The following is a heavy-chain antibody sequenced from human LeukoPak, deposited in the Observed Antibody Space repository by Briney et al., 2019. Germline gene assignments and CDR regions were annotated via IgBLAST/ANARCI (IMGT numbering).Heavy chain of an antibody. CDR2: IFHSGIA. D-gene: IGHD3-16*01. V-gene: IGHV4-38-2*01. Sequence: SETLSLTCAVSNYPITSDYYWVWIRQHPGQGLEWIDQIFHSGIAPYNPSLKSRVTMSVDTSRSQFSVNLNSETAADTAVYYCGRAGFGTAYNRFYYYMDVWGKGTTVTVSS. J-gene: IGHJ6*03. CDR1: NYPITSDYY. CDR3: GRAGFGTAYNRFYYYMDV.